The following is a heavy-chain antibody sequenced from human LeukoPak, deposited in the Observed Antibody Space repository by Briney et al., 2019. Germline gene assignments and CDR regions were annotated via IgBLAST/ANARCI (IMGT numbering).Heavy chain of an antibody. V-gene: IGHV3-74*01. J-gene: IGHJ5*02. CDR2: INSDGSST. CDR3: ARDRPYTNYEVNWFDP. D-gene: IGHD4-11*01. CDR1: GFTFSSYW. Sequence: GGSLRLSCAASGFTFSSYWMHWVRQAPGKGLVWVSRINSDGSSTSYADSVKGRFTISGDNARNTLYLQMNSLRAEDTAVYYCARDRPYTNYEVNWFDPWGQGTLVTVSS.